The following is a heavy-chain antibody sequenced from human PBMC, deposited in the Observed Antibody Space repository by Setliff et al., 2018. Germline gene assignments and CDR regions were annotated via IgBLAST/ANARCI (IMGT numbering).Heavy chain of an antibody. V-gene: IGHV4-34*01. Sequence: ASETLSLTCAVYGGSFSGYYWGWIRQPPGKGLEWIGSIYYSGSTYYNPSLKSRVTISVDTSKNQFSLKLSSVTAADTAVYYCARGYSGYDYLKPFDYWGQGTLVTVSS. CDR2: IYYSGST. D-gene: IGHD5-12*01. J-gene: IGHJ4*02. CDR3: ARGYSGYDYLKPFDY. CDR1: GGSFSGYY.